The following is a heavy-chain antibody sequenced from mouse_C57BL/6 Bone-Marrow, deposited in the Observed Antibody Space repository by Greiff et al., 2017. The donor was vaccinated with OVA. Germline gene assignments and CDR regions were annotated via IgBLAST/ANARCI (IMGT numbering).Heavy chain of an antibody. Sequence: QVQLKQSGPELVKPGASVKISCKASGYAFSSSWMNWVKQRPGKGLEWIGRIYPGDGDTNYNGKFKGKATLTADKYSSTAYMQLSSLTSEDSAVYFCARHEDCYYASYFDYWGQGTTLTVSS. D-gene: IGHD2-3*01. CDR1: GYAFSSSW. V-gene: IGHV1-82*01. CDR2: IYPGDGDT. J-gene: IGHJ2*01. CDR3: ARHEDCYYASYFDY.